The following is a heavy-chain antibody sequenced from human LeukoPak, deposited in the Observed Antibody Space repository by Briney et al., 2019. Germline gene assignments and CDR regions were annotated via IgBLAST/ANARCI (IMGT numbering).Heavy chain of an antibody. Sequence: SETLSLTCAVYGGSFSGYYWSWIRQPPGKGLEWIGEINHSGSTNYNLSLKSRVTISVDTSKNQFSLKLSSVTAADTAVYYCARGVVVVAVWFDPWGQGTLVTVSS. V-gene: IGHV4-34*01. CDR1: GGSFSGYY. J-gene: IGHJ5*02. CDR3: ARGVVVVAVWFDP. D-gene: IGHD2-15*01. CDR2: INHSGST.